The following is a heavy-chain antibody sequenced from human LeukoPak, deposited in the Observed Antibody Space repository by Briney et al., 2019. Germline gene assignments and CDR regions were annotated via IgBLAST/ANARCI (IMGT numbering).Heavy chain of an antibody. V-gene: IGHV4-59*12. CDR2: IYYSGST. Sequence: SETLSLTCTVSGGSISSYYWSWIRQPPGKGLEWIGYIYYSGSTNYNPSLKSRVTISVDTSKNQFSLKLSSVTVADTAVYYCARSGSSAHFDYWGQGTLVTVSS. D-gene: IGHD6-6*01. CDR1: GGSISSYY. CDR3: ARSGSSAHFDY. J-gene: IGHJ4*02.